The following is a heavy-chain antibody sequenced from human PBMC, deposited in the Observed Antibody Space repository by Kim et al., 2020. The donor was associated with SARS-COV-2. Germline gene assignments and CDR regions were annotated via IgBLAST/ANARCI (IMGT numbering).Heavy chain of an antibody. J-gene: IGHJ4*02. CDR2: FDPDAGET. D-gene: IGHD3-22*01. CDR3: ATLDSSGYYKEYYFDY. CDR1: GYTFTGLS. Sequence: ASVKVSCKVSGYTFTGLSMHWVRQAPGKGLEWMGGFDPDAGETTYAQKFQGRVTMTEDTSTNTAYMELSSLRSEDTAVYYCATLDSSGYYKEYYFDYWGQGTLVTVSS. V-gene: IGHV1-24*01.